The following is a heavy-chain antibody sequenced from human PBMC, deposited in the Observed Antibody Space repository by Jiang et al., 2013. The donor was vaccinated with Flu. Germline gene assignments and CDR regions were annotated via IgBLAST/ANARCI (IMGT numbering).Heavy chain of an antibody. J-gene: IGHJ4*02. CDR2: TSAYNDKT. V-gene: IGHV1-18*01. Sequence: GAEVKKPGASVRISCKTSGYTFTSSGISWVRQAPGQGLEWLGWTSAYNDKTDYAHKLQGRLTMTTDTSTSTAYMDLKSLKSDDTGFYYCVRELDSSEWSTAGIYDYWGQGTLVTVSS. CDR3: VRELDSSEWSTAGIYDY. CDR1: GYTFTSSG. D-gene: IGHD6-19*01.